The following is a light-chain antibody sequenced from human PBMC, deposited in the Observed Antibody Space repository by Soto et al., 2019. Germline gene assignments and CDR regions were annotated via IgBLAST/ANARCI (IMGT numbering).Light chain of an antibody. CDR3: QQYSTYSRA. J-gene: IGKJ1*01. Sequence: DFQMSQSPSTLSASVEDRVPITCRANQYSRKRLAWFQQKPGKAPKLLIYDASRLESRVPQMFSGSASGAVFTLTISSLQPDDFATFYCQQYSTYSRAFGQGTKVDIK. CDR2: DAS. V-gene: IGKV1-5*01. CDR1: QYSRKR.